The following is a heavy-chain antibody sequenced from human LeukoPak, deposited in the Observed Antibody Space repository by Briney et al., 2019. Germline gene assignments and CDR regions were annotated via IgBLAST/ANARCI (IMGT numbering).Heavy chain of an antibody. D-gene: IGHD5/OR15-5a*01. V-gene: IGHV4-34*01. J-gene: IGHJ5*02. CDR2: INHSGST. CDR1: GGSFSGYY. CDR3: ARAAIQCLRFRDWFDP. Sequence: SETLSLTCAVYGGSFSGYYWSWIRQPPGKGLEWIGEINHSGSTNYNPSLKSRVTISVDTSKNQFSLKLSSVTAADTAVYYCARAAIQCLRFRDWFDPWGQGTLVTVSS.